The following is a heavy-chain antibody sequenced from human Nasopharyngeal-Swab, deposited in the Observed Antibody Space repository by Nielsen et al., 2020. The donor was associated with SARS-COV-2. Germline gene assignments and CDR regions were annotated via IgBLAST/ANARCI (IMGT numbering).Heavy chain of an antibody. CDR2: IIPILGIA. J-gene: IGHJ4*02. CDR3: ASSDYVWGSYRYTGAYFDY. CDR1: GGTFSSYA. Sequence: SVKVSCKASGGTFSSYAISWVRQAPGQGIEWMGGIIPILGIANYAQKFQGRVTITADKSTSTAYMELSSLRSEDTAVYYCASSDYVWGSYRYTGAYFDYWGQGTLVTVSS. V-gene: IGHV1-69*10. D-gene: IGHD3-16*02.